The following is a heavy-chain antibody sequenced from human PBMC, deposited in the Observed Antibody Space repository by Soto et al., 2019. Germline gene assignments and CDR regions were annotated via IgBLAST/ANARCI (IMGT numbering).Heavy chain of an antibody. CDR2: IYYSGNT. CDR1: GGSINPYY. Sequence: SETLSLTCTASGGSINPYYWTWIRQPPGKGLEWIGYIYYSGNTNYSPSLKSRVAISVDSSKNHFSLKLSSVTAADTAVYYCARGGYAYYYGMDVWGQGTTVTVSS. CDR3: ARGGYAYYYGMDV. J-gene: IGHJ6*02. V-gene: IGHV4-59*12. D-gene: IGHD5-12*01.